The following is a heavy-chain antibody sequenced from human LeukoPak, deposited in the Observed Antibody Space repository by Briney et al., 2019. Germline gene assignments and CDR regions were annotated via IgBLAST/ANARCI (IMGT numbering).Heavy chain of an antibody. V-gene: IGHV3-11*01. J-gene: IGHJ6*01. Sequence: GGSLRLSCAASGFTFSNYYMSWIRQAPGKGLEWVSYISSSGSTIYYADSVKGRITITSDTDKNVLYLQMNRLRAEATAFYYAAVLGITMIGGVWGKERTVTISS. CDR1: GFTFSNYY. CDR3: AVLGITMIGGV. D-gene: IGHD3-10*01. CDR2: ISSSGSTI.